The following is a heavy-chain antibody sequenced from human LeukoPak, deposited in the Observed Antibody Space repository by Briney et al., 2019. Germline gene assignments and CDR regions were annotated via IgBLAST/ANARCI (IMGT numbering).Heavy chain of an antibody. CDR3: ARARYVNSFYAFDI. CDR1: GGSISSYY. Sequence: PSETLSLTCTVSGGSISSYYWSWIWLPPGKGLEWIGYLSKSGNTNYSPSLKSRVTIFGDTSKNQFFLKLSSVTAADTAVYYRARARYVNSFYAFDIWGQGTLVTVSS. V-gene: IGHV4-59*01. J-gene: IGHJ3*02. D-gene: IGHD3-9*01. CDR2: LSKSGNT.